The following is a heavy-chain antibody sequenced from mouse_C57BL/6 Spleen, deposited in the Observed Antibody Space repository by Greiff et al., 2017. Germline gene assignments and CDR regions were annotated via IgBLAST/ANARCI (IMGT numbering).Heavy chain of an antibody. D-gene: IGHD1-1*01. CDR2: ISSGSSTI. CDR1: GFTFSDYG. V-gene: IGHV5-17*01. Sequence: DVHLVESGGGLVKPGGSLKLSCAASGFTFSDYGMHWVRQAPEKGLEWVAYISSGSSTIYYADTVKGRFTISRDNAKNTLFLQMTSLRSEDTAMYNCARASITTVDYWGQGTTLTVSS. CDR3: ARASITTVDY. J-gene: IGHJ2*01.